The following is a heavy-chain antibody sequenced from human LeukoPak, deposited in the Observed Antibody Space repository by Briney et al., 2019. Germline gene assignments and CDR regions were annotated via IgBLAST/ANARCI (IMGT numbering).Heavy chain of an antibody. CDR3: ARVRGYFDSIDY. J-gene: IGHJ4*02. V-gene: IGHV3-21*01. D-gene: IGHD3-9*01. CDR1: GFTFSSYS. Sequence: GGSLRLSCAASGFTFSSYSVNWVRQAPGKGLEWVSSISSSSSYIYYADSVKGRFTISRDNAKSSLYLQMNSLRAEDTAVYYCARVRGYFDSIDYWGQGTLVTVSS. CDR2: ISSSSSYI.